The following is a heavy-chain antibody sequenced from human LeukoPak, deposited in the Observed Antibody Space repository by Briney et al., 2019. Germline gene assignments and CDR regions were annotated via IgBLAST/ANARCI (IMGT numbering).Heavy chain of an antibody. CDR2: IGDSGVPT. CDR1: GFTFNNYG. J-gene: IGHJ4*02. V-gene: IGHV3-23*01. CDR3: AKVATWTYFDS. D-gene: IGHD3/OR15-3a*01. Sequence: GGSLRLSCAASGFTFNNYGMHWVRQAPGRGLEWVSSIGDSGVPTYYADSVKGRFTISRDNSQNTLYLQMNSLGADDTAVYYCAKVATWTYFDSWGQGTLVTVSS.